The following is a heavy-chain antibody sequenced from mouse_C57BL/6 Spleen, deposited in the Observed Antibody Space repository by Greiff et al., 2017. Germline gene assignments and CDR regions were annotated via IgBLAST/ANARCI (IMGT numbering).Heavy chain of an antibody. CDR3: ARWGDGSRFDY. CDR1: GYTFTSYW. D-gene: IGHD2-3*01. J-gene: IGHJ2*01. Sequence: QVQLQQPGAELVKPGASVKLSCKASGYTFTSYWMHWVKQRPGQGLEWIGMIHPNSGSTNYNEKFKSKATLTVDKSSSTAYMQLSSLTSEDSAVYYCARWGDGSRFDYWGQGTTLTVSS. CDR2: IHPNSGST. V-gene: IGHV1-64*01.